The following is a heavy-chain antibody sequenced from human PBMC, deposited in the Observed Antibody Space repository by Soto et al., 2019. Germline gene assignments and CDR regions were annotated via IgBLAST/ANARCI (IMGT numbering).Heavy chain of an antibody. CDR2: IIPFFGPA. J-gene: IGHJ4*02. V-gene: IGHV1-69*01. D-gene: IGHD3-22*01. Sequence: QVQLVQSGAEVKKPGSSVKVSCKASGGTFSSYAISWVRQAPRQGLEWMGGIIPFFGPANYAQKFQGRVTITADESTSTGYMELSSLRSEDTAVYYCARDFYYYDSSGLDYWGQGTLVTVSS. CDR1: GGTFSSYA. CDR3: ARDFYYYDSSGLDY.